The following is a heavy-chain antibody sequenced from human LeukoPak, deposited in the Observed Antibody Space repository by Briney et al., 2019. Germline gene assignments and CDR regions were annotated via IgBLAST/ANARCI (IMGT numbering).Heavy chain of an antibody. CDR1: GFTFNTYG. V-gene: IGHV3-33*01. CDR2: IWYDGSDK. D-gene: IGHD2-15*01. Sequence: PGRSLRLSCAASGFTFNTYGMNWVRQAPGKRLQCVAIIWYDGSDKYYAESVKGRFTISRDNSKNTLYLQVNRLRAEDTAVYYCARVGCTGGSCLAYNYYAMDVWGQGTTVTVSS. J-gene: IGHJ6*02. CDR3: ARVGCTGGSCLAYNYYAMDV.